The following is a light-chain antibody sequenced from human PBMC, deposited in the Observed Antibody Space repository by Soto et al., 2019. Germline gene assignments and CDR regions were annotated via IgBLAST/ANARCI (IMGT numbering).Light chain of an antibody. Sequence: QSALTQPASVSGSPGQSITISCTGTSRDVGGYNYVSWYQHHPGKAPKLMIYDVSDRPSGVSNRFSGSKSGNTASLTISGLQAEDEADYYCSSYATGSTVVFGGGTKLTVL. CDR1: SRDVGGYNY. V-gene: IGLV2-14*03. J-gene: IGLJ2*01. CDR3: SSYATGSTVV. CDR2: DVS.